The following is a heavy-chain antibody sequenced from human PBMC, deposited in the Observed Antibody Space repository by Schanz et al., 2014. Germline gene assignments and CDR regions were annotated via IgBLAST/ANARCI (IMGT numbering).Heavy chain of an antibody. D-gene: IGHD3-10*02. CDR2: VHPGGST. J-gene: IGHJ4*02. V-gene: IGHV3-66*01. CDR3: AKNQYDDVDLSSFYFDI. Sequence: EVQLVESGGGLVQPGGSLRLSCAVSGFIVRSNYMTWVRQAPGKGLEWVSFVHPGGSTYYPDSVKGRFAISRYTSKNTLYLQMNSLRPEGTAIYYCAKNQYDDVDLSSFYFDIWGQGTLVTVSS. CDR1: GFIVRSNY.